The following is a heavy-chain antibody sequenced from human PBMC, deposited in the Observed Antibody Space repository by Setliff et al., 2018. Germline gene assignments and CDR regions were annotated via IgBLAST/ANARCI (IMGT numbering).Heavy chain of an antibody. CDR3: AWGYSGYDYLKPFDY. D-gene: IGHD5-12*01. J-gene: IGHJ4*02. CDR1: GGSISSSSYY. CDR2: IYYSGST. Sequence: PSETLSLTCTVSGGSISSSSYYWGWIRQPPGKGLEWIGSIYYSGSTYYNPSLKSRVTISVDTSKNQFSLKLSSVTAADTAVYYCAWGYSGYDYLKPFDYWGQGTLVTVSS. V-gene: IGHV4-39*01.